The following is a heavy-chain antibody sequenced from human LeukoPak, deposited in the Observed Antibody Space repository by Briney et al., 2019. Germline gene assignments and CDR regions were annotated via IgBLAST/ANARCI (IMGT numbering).Heavy chain of an antibody. CDR1: GYTFTGYC. V-gene: IGHV1-2*02. Sequence: ASVKVSCKASGYTFTGYCMHWVRQAPGQGLEWMGWINPNSGGTNYAQKFQGRVTMTRDTSISTAYMELSRLRSDDTAVYYCARGSPRSSGPGFDPWGQGTLVTVSS. D-gene: IGHD1-14*01. J-gene: IGHJ5*02. CDR2: INPNSGGT. CDR3: ARGSPRSSGPGFDP.